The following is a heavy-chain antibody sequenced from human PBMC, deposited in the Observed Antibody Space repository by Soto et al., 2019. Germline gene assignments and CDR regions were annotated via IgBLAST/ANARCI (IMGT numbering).Heavy chain of an antibody. J-gene: IGHJ4*02. CDR1: GFIFSSYG. D-gene: IGHD2-15*01. V-gene: IGHV3-30*18. Sequence: QVQLVESGGGVVQPGMSLRLSCAASGFIFSSYGMHWVRQAPGKGLEWVAVISYEGSHTYYADSVKGRFTITRDNSKNTLYLQMNSLRPEDTAVYYCAKEVHCGGGSCSWSEGFDYWGQGTLLTVSS. CDR3: AKEVHCGGGSCSWSEGFDY. CDR2: ISYEGSHT.